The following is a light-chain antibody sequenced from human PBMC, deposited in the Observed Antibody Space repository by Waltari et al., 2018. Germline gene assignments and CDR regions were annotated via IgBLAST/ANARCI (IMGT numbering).Light chain of an antibody. Sequence: DIQMTQSPSSLSASVGDRVTITCRASQDISSYLNWFKQKPGKAPKLLIHYANRLESGVPSRFSGSGSGTDFTLIIGSLQPEDFATYYCQQHNSLPLTFGGGTKVEIK. J-gene: IGKJ4*01. V-gene: IGKV1-39*01. CDR3: QQHNSLPLT. CDR2: YAN. CDR1: QDISSY.